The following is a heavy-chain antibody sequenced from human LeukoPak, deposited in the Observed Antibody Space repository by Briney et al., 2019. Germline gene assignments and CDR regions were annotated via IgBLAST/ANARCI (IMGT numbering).Heavy chain of an antibody. D-gene: IGHD2-15*01. V-gene: IGHV3-23*01. J-gene: IGHJ3*02. Sequence: PSETLSLTCTVSGGSISSGGYYWSWIRQHPGKGLEWVSAISGSGGSTYYADSVKGRFTISRDNSKNTLYLQMNSLRAEDTAVYYCAKDLYSGGSSGYAFDIWGQGTMVTVSS. CDR3: AKDLYSGGSSGYAFDI. CDR1: GGSISSGGYY. CDR2: ISGSGGST.